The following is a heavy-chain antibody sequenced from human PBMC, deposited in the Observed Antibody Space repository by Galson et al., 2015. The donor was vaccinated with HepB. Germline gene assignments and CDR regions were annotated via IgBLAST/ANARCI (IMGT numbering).Heavy chain of an antibody. V-gene: IGHV6-1*01. CDR1: GDSVSTNSAT. CDR2: TYYNSKWYD. CDR3: ARGWGVGPYSSGWGEFDY. Sequence: CAISGDSVSTNSATWNWIRQSPSRGLEWLGRTYYNSKWYDDYAVSVTSRITIKPDTSKNQFSLQLNSVTPEDTAVYYCARGWGVGPYSSGWGEFDYWGQGTLVTVSS. J-gene: IGHJ4*02. D-gene: IGHD6-19*01.